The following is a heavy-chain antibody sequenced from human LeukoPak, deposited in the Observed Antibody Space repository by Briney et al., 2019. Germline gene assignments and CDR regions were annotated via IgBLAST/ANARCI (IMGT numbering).Heavy chain of an antibody. V-gene: IGHV4-34*01. J-gene: IGHJ4*02. CDR2: INHSGST. D-gene: IGHD2-2*01. CDR3: ARGGVVVPADREFDY. Sequence: SETLSLTCVVYGGSFSGYYWSWIRQPPGKGLEWIGEINHSGSTNYNPSLKSRVTISVDTSKNQFSLKLSSVTAADTAVYYCARGGVVVPADREFDYWGQGTLVTVSS. CDR1: GGSFSGYY.